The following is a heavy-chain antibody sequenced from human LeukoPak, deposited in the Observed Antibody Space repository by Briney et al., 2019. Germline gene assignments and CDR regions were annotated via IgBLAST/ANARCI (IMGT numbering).Heavy chain of an antibody. CDR3: ARDRRMVRGVISSDFDC. V-gene: IGHV1-18*01. J-gene: IGHJ4*02. CDR2: ISAYNGNT. Sequence: ASVKLSCKPSGYTFTSYGISWVRQAPGQGREWLVWISAYNGNTNYAPNLQGRGNMTTDTSTSMAYLELRMLRSAATAVYYCARDRRMVRGVISSDFDCWGQGTLVTVSS. CDR1: GYTFTSYG. D-gene: IGHD3-10*01.